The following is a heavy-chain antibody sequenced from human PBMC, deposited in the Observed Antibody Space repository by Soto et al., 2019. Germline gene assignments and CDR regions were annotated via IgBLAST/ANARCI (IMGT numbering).Heavy chain of an antibody. J-gene: IGHJ6*02. CDR2: IDPSDSYT. CDR3: ARTPYCSSTSCYYGMDV. CDR1: GYSFTSYW. Sequence: PGESLKISCKGSGYSFTSYWISWVRQMPGKGLEWMGRIDPSDSYTNYSPSFQGHVTISADKSISTAYLQWSSLKASDTAMYYCARTPYCSSTSCYYGMDVWGQGTTVTVSS. V-gene: IGHV5-10-1*01. D-gene: IGHD2-2*01.